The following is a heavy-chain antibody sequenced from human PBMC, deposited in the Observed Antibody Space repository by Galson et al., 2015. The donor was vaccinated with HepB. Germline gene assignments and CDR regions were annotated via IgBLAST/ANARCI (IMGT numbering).Heavy chain of an antibody. CDR1: GFTFTGYA. D-gene: IGHD3-22*01. CDR2: ISSGGSYI. Sequence: SLRLSCAASGFTFTGYAMNWVRQPPGRGLEWISSISSGGSYIYYADSVKGRFTISRDNARNSLFLQLNSLRAEDTAVYYCIRGFPYYNNELNEYWGQGTLVTVSS. V-gene: IGHV3-21*01. J-gene: IGHJ4*02. CDR3: IRGFPYYNNELNEY.